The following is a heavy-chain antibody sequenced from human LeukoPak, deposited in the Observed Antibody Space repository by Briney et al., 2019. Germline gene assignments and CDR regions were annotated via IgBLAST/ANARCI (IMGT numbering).Heavy chain of an antibody. V-gene: IGHV4-31*03. CDR3: AREATYCSSTSCYVGWFDP. Sequence: SETLSPTCTVSGGSISSGGYYWSWIRQHPGKGLEWIGYIYYSGSTYYNPSLKSRVTISVDTSKNQFSLKLSSVTAADTAVYYCAREATYCSSTSCYVGWFDPWGQGTLVTVSS. D-gene: IGHD2-2*01. CDR2: IYYSGST. J-gene: IGHJ5*02. CDR1: GGSISSGGYY.